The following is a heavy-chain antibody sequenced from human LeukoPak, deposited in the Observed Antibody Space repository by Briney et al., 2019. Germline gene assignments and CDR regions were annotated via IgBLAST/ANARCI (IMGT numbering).Heavy chain of an antibody. D-gene: IGHD1-14*01. J-gene: IGHJ4*02. Sequence: AGGSLRLSCAASGFTVSSSYMSWVRQAPGKGLEWVSVLYGSGATYYADSVKGRITISRDNSKNTLYLQMNSLRAEDTAVYYCARDPTGSFFEYWGQGALVTVSS. CDR2: LYGSGAT. CDR3: ARDPTGSFFEY. V-gene: IGHV3-66*01. CDR1: GFTVSSSY.